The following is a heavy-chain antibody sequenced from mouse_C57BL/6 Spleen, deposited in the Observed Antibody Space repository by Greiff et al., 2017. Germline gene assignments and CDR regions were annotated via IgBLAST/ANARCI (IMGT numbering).Heavy chain of an antibody. CDR1: GYTFTSYG. D-gene: IGHD1-1*01. Sequence: VHLVESGAELARPGASVKLSCKASGYTFTSYGISWVKQRTGQGLEWIGEIYPRSGNTYYNEKFKGKATLTADKSSSTAYMELRSLTSEDSAVXFCARDYGSSLYFDVWGTGTTVTVSS. J-gene: IGHJ1*03. CDR3: ARDYGSSLYFDV. CDR2: IYPRSGNT. V-gene: IGHV1-81*01.